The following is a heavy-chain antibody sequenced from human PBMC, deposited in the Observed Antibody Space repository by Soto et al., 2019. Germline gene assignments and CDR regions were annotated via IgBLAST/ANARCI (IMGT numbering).Heavy chain of an antibody. J-gene: IGHJ5*02. D-gene: IGHD5-12*01. CDR1: GGSFSGYY. CDR2: INHSGST. V-gene: IGHV4-34*01. CDR3: ASPQPGHGGGSQFAP. Sequence: SETLSLTCAVYGGSFSGYYWSWIRQPPGKGLEWIGEINHSGSTNYKPSLKSRVTISVDTSKNQFSLKLTSVTAADTAVYYCASPQPGHGGGSQFAPGARGPRVTVSS.